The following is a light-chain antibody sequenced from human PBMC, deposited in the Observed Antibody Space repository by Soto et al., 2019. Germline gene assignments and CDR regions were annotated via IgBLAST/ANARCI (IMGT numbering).Light chain of an antibody. CDR1: QSVGTY. Sequence: EIVLTQSPATLSLSPGERATLSCRASQSVGTYFAWYQQKPGQAPRLLIYDSSNRATGIPARFIGSGSGTDFTLTISSLEREDFAVYYCQQRRDWPSTFGGGTKVEIK. J-gene: IGKJ4*01. CDR3: QQRRDWPST. V-gene: IGKV3-11*01. CDR2: DSS.